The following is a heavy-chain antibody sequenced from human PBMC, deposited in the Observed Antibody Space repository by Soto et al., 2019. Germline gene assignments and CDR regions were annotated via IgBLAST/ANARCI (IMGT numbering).Heavy chain of an antibody. Sequence: PGGSLRLSCAASGFTFSSYSMNWVRQAPGKGPEWVSFISTSGTYIYYADSVKGRFTISRDNAKNSLFLQMNSLRAEDTAVYYCARVLVTYWFDPWGQGTLVTVSS. J-gene: IGHJ5*02. CDR3: ARVLVTYWFDP. CDR1: GFTFSSYS. CDR2: ISTSGTYI. D-gene: IGHD1-26*01. V-gene: IGHV3-21*01.